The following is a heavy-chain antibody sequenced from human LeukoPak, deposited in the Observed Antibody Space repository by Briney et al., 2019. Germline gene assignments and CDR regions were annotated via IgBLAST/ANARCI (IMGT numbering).Heavy chain of an antibody. J-gene: IGHJ4*02. CDR3: AKEGGGSSGDVIEYYFDY. V-gene: IGHV3-33*06. CDR1: GFTFSSYG. D-gene: IGHD6-19*01. Sequence: GRSLRLSCAASGFTFSSYGMHWFRQAPDKGLEWVAVIWYDGSNKYYADSVKGRFTISRDNSKNTLYLQMNSLRAEDTAVYYCAKEGGGSSGDVIEYYFDYRGQGTLVTVSS. CDR2: IWYDGSNK.